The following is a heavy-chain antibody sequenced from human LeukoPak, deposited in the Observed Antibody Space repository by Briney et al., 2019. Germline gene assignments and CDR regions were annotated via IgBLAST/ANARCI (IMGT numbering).Heavy chain of an antibody. CDR3: ARKGGGSWYFDY. CDR1: GYSITSDYY. CDR2: IYHSGST. J-gene: IGHJ4*02. D-gene: IGHD6-13*01. Sequence: SETLSLTCAVSGYSITSDYYWGWIRQPPGKGLEWIGSIYHSGSTYYNPSLKSRVPMSIDTSKNQFSLKLNSVTAADTAVYYCARKGGGSWYFDYWGQGTLVTVSS. V-gene: IGHV4-38-2*01.